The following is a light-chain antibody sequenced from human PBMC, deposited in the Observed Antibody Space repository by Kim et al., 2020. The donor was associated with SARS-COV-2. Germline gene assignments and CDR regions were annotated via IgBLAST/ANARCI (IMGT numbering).Light chain of an antibody. Sequence: APGQTASITCEVNNLASKTVHWYQQRPGQLPVLVIYFDRDRPSGIPERFSGSNSGNTATLTISRVEVGDEAFYHCQVWDSSTDHPVFGGGTQLTVL. CDR1: NLASKT. CDR2: FDR. V-gene: IGLV3-21*04. CDR3: QVWDSSTDHPV. J-gene: IGLJ2*01.